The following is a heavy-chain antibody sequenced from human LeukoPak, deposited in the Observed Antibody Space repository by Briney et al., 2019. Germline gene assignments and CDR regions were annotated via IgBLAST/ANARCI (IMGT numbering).Heavy chain of an antibody. Sequence: ASVKVSCKASGYTFTSYYMHWVRQAPGQGLEWMGIINPSGGSTSYARKFQGRVTMTRDTSTSTVYMELSSLRSEDAAVYYCARESYYYDSSHVGPDYWGQGTLVTVSS. CDR3: ARESYYYDSSHVGPDY. D-gene: IGHD3-22*01. V-gene: IGHV1-46*01. J-gene: IGHJ4*02. CDR2: INPSGGST. CDR1: GYTFTSYY.